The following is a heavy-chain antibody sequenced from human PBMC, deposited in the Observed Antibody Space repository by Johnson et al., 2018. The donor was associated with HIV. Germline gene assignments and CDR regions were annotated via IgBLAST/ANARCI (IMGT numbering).Heavy chain of an antibody. D-gene: IGHD6-13*01. CDR3: ARSKGSIWYGSAFDI. V-gene: IGHV3-30*12. CDR2: ISYDGSNK. Sequence: QVQLVESGGGLVKPGGSLRLSCAASGFTFSDFYMSWIRQPPGKGLEWVAVISYDGSNKYYADSVTGRFTISRDNSKNTLYLQMNSLRGEDTAVYYCARSKGSIWYGSAFDIWGQGTMVTVSS. J-gene: IGHJ3*02. CDR1: GFTFSDFY.